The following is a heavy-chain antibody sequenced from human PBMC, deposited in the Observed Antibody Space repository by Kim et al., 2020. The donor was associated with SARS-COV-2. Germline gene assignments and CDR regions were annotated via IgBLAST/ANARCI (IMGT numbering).Heavy chain of an antibody. V-gene: IGHV3-7*03. D-gene: IGHD1-1*01. CDR2: EK. J-gene: IGHJ4*02. Sequence: EKYYVDSVKGRFTIARDNAKNSLYLQMNGLRAEDTAVYYCAGARRDNEDFWGQGTLVTVSS. CDR3: AGARRDNEDF.